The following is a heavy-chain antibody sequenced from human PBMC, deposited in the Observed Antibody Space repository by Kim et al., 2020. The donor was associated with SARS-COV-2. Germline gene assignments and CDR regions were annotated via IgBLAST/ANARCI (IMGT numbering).Heavy chain of an antibody. CDR3: ARHEGVVTLLMDV. Sequence: SPSFQGHVTISADKSISTAYLQWSSLKASDTAMYYCARHEGVVTLLMDVWGQGTTVTVSS. J-gene: IGHJ6*02. D-gene: IGHD2-15*01. V-gene: IGHV5-10-1*01.